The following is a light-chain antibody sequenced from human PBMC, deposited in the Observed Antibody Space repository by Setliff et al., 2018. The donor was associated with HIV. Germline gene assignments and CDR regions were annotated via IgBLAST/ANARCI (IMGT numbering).Light chain of an antibody. CDR1: SSDVGYYNY. Sequence: QSVLTQPASVSGSLGQSITISCTGTSSDVGYYNYISWYQQYPGKAPKLTIYDVTNRPSGVSDRFSGSKSVNTASLTISGLLAEDEADYYCSSYTSSGTYVFGTGTKVTVL. CDR3: SSYTSSGTYV. V-gene: IGLV2-14*03. J-gene: IGLJ1*01. CDR2: DVT.